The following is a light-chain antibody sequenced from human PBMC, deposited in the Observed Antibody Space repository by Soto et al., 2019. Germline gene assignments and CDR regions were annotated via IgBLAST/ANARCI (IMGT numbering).Light chain of an antibody. CDR1: KLGDKY. V-gene: IGLV3-1*01. CDR2: QDS. J-gene: IGLJ2*01. CDR3: QAWESSTVV. Sequence: SYELTQPPSVSVSPGQTASITCSGDKLGDKYACWYQQKPGQSPVLVIYQDSKRPSGIPERFSGSNSGNTATLTISGTQAMDEADYYCQAWESSTVVFGGATKVTVL.